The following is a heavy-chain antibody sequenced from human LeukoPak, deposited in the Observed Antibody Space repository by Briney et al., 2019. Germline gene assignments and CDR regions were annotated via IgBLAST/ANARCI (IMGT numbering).Heavy chain of an antibody. CDR2: ISSSGSTI. D-gene: IGHD3-9*01. CDR3: TRDHFGKWDLLTTCMDV. J-gene: IGHJ6*03. Sequence: GGSLRLSCAASGFTFSSYEMNWVRQAPGKGLEWVSYISSSGSTIYYADSVRGRFTISRDNAKNSLYLQMNSLRAEDTAVYYCTRDHFGKWDLLTTCMDVWGKGTTVTVSS. V-gene: IGHV3-48*03. CDR1: GFTFSSYE.